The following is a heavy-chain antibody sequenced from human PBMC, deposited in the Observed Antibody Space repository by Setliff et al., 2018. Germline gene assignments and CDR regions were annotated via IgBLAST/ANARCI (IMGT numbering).Heavy chain of an antibody. CDR3: ARTHCTTTSCFYFHY. V-gene: IGHV4-30-4*01. CDR2: ISHGVST. CDR1: GASVTSFDYY. D-gene: IGHD2-2*01. J-gene: IGHJ4*02. Sequence: SETLSLTCTVSGASVTSFDYYWSWIRQPPGKGLEYVGHISHGVSTSYSPSLKSRLSISADTSKNQFSLKLTSVTAADTAVYYCARTHCTTTSCFYFHYWGQGTVVTAPQ.